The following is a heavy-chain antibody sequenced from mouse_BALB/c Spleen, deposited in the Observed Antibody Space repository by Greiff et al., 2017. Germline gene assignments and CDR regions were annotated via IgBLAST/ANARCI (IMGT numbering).Heavy chain of an antibody. CDR2: IYPGDGDT. CDR3: ARGDIYYHYAMDY. CDR1: GYTFSSYW. D-gene: IGHD2-1*01. J-gene: IGHJ4*01. Sequence: QVQLQQSGAELMKPGASVKISCKATGYTFSSYWIEWVKQRPGHGLEWIGRIYPGDGDTNYNGKFKGKATLTADKSSSTAYMQLSSLTSVDSAVYFCARGDIYYHYAMDYWGQGTSVTVSA. V-gene: IGHV1-82*01.